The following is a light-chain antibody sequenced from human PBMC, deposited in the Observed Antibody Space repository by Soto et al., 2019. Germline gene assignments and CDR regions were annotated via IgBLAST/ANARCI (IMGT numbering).Light chain of an antibody. J-gene: IGKJ1*01. CDR2: TSS. V-gene: IGKV1-27*01. Sequence: DIQMTQSPSSLSASIGDRVTITCRASQGIGNYLAWYQQKPGKAPKLLIYTSSTLQSGVPSRFSGSASGTDFTLTISSLQPEDFAVYYCQQRSNWWTFGQGTKVDIK. CDR1: QGIGNY. CDR3: QQRSNWWT.